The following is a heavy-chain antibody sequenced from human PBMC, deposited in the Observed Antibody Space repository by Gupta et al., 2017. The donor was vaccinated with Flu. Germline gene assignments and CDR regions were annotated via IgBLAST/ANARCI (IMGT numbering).Heavy chain of an antibody. Sequence: QVQLVESGGGVVQPGRSLRLSCAASGFTFSSYGMHWVRQAPGKGLEWVAVISYDGSNKYYADSVKGRFTISRDNSKNTLYLQMNSLRAEDTAVYYCAKPFSGVDYWGQGTLVTVSS. CDR2: ISYDGSNK. D-gene: IGHD3-10*01. V-gene: IGHV3-30*18. J-gene: IGHJ4*02. CDR1: GFTFSSYG. CDR3: AKPFSGVDY.